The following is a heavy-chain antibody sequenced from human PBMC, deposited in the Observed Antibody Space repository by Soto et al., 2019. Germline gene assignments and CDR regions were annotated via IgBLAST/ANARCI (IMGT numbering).Heavy chain of an antibody. V-gene: IGHV3-23*01. D-gene: IGHD2-8*02. J-gene: IGHJ4*01. Sequence: DVQLLESGGGLVQPEGSLRLSCAASGFTFSSYAMGWVRQGPGKGLEWVAVVSIGGSKHYADSVRGRFTISGDNSKNTLSLQMNSLTAADTAVYFCSRRRGTGGHFDYWGHGALVTVSS. CDR1: GFTFSSYA. CDR2: VSIGGSK. CDR3: SRRRGTGGHFDY.